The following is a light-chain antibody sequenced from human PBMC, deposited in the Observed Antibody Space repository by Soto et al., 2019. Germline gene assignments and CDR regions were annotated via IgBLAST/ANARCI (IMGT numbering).Light chain of an antibody. CDR3: RSYTGATTAYV. Sequence: QSALTQPASVSGSPGQSITVSCTGSRNDVGNYNLVSWYQQSPGKAPKLLIYEDSKRPSGVSNRFSGSKSGDTASLKISGIQTEDEADYYCRSYTGATTAYVFGTGTKVTV. J-gene: IGLJ1*01. CDR2: EDS. CDR1: RNDVGNYNL. V-gene: IGLV2-23*01.